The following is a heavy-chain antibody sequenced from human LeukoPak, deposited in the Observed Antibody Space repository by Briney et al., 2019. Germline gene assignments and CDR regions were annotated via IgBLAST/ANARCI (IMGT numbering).Heavy chain of an antibody. D-gene: IGHD3-22*01. CDR2: IYFSGTT. Sequence: SETLSLTCAVYGESFSGYYWTWIRQPPGKGLEWLGYIYFSGTTNYNPSLRSRVTISVDTSKNQFSLTLTSVTAADTAVYYCARIAAYYDSSGYYYVGSFDYWGQGTLVTVSS. J-gene: IGHJ4*02. CDR1: GESFSGYY. CDR3: ARIAAYYDSSGYYYVGSFDY. V-gene: IGHV4-59*01.